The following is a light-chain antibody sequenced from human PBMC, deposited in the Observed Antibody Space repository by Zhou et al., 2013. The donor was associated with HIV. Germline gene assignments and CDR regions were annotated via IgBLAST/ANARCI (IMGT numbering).Light chain of an antibody. CDR1: QGISSW. J-gene: IGKJ3*01. Sequence: DIQMTQSPSSVSASVGDRVTITCRASQGISSWLAWFQQKPGKAPKLLIYAASTLQSGVPSRFSGSGSGTDFTLTISCLQSEDFATYYCQQYYSYPPFTFGPGTKVDIK. V-gene: IGKV1-12*01. CDR3: QQYYSYPPFT. CDR2: AAS.